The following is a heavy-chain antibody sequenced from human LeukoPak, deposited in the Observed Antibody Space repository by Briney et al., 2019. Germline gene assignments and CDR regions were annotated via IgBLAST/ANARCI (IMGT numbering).Heavy chain of an antibody. CDR2: ISYDGSNK. D-gene: IGHD2-2*01. V-gene: IGHV3-30-3*01. Sequence: GGSLRLSCAAPGFTFSSYAMHWVRQAPGKGLEWVAVISYDGSNKYYADSVKGRFTISRDNSKNTLYLQMNSLRAEDTAVYYCASPYCSSTSCYLFGYYYYGMDVWGQGTMVTVSS. J-gene: IGHJ6*02. CDR3: ASPYCSSTSCYLFGYYYYGMDV. CDR1: GFTFSSYA.